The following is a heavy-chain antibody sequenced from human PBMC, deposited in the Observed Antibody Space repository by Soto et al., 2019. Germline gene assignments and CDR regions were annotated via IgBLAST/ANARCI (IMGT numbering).Heavy chain of an antibody. J-gene: IGHJ1*01. CDR1: GGSISSSNW. CDR3: AGLLRSGCYPLTWYFAH. D-gene: IGHD3-10*01. V-gene: IGHV4-4*02. CDR2: IYHSGST. Sequence: QEKLQESGPGLVKPSGTLSLTCAVSGGSISSSNWWSWVRQPPGKGLEWIGDIYHSGSTNYNPSLQSRVTISVDISNYQFSRKLSAVTAANTAVYYCAGLLRSGCYPLTWYFAHCVQDTLVT.